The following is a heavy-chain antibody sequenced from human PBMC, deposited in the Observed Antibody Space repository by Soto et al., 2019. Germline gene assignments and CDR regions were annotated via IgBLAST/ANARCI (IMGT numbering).Heavy chain of an antibody. CDR1: GFTFSDYY. Sequence: QVQLVESGGGLVKPGGSLRLSCAASGFTFSDYYMSWIRQAPGKGQEWVSYISSSGSTIYYADSVKGRFTISRDNAKNSLYLQMNSLRAEHTAVYYCASASYGDPYYYYGMDVWGQGTTVTVSS. CDR2: ISSSGSTI. D-gene: IGHD4-17*01. V-gene: IGHV3-11*01. J-gene: IGHJ6*02. CDR3: ASASYGDPYYYYGMDV.